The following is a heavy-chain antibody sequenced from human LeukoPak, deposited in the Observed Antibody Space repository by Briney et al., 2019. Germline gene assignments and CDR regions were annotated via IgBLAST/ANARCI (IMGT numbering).Heavy chain of an antibody. CDR2: IYYSGST. V-gene: IGHV4-39*07. D-gene: IGHD6-13*01. CDR1: GGSISSSSYY. J-gene: IGHJ3*02. CDR3: ARDSGSSWSPDAFDI. Sequence: SETLSLTCTVSGGSISSSSYYWGWIRQPPGKGLEWIGSIYYSGSTYYNPSLKSRVTISVDTSKNQFSLKLSSVTAADTAVYYCARDSGSSWSPDAFDIWGQGTMVTVSS.